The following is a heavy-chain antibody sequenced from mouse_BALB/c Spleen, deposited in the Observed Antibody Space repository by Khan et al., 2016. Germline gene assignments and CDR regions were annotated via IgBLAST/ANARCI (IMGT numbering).Heavy chain of an antibody. CDR1: GYSFTGYY. Sequence: IQWGQSGPDLVKSGASVKISCKASGYSFTGYYMDWVKQSHGKSLEWIGRLNPNNGGTSYKQNFKGKAILTVDKSSTTAYMELRSQTSEDSAVYYCLRDAMDYWGQGTSVTVSS. CDR3: LRDAMDY. J-gene: IGHJ4*01. D-gene: IGHD1-1*01. CDR2: LNPNNGGT. V-gene: IGHV1-34*02.